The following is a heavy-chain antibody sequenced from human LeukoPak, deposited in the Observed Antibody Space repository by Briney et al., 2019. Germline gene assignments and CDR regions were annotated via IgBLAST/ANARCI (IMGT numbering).Heavy chain of an antibody. Sequence: QAGGSLRLSCAASGFTFSSFQMTWVRQAPGKGLEWVSAISGSGGSTYYADSVKGRFTISRDNSKNTLYLQMNSLRAEDTAVYYCAKDRDYDSSGSDGGPFDYWGQGTLVTVSS. V-gene: IGHV3-23*01. CDR1: GFTFSSFQ. CDR2: ISGSGGST. D-gene: IGHD3-22*01. CDR3: AKDRDYDSSGSDGGPFDY. J-gene: IGHJ4*02.